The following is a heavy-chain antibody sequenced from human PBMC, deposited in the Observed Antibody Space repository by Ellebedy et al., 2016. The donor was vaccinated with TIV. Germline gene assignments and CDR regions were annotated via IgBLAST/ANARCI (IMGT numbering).Heavy chain of an antibody. D-gene: IGHD2-15*01. Sequence: PGGSLRLSCAASGFTFSYYSMTWVRQAPGKGLEWVASISSSSTYIYHADSLKGRFTISRDNAKNSLYLQMNSLRAEDTAVYYCASGLVVVTDIVRDYYGMDVWGQGTTVTVS. CDR2: ISSSSTYI. CDR1: GFTFSYYS. V-gene: IGHV3-21*01. J-gene: IGHJ6*02. CDR3: ASGLVVVTDIVRDYYGMDV.